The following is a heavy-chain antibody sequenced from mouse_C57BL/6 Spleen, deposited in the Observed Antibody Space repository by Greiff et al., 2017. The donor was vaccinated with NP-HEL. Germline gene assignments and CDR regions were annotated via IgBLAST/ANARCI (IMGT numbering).Heavy chain of an antibody. CDR1: GYTFTSYW. D-gene: IGHD1-1*01. CDR3: ASGTVVAYYAMDY. V-gene: IGHV1-55*01. J-gene: IGHJ4*01. Sequence: VQLQQPGAELVKPGASVKMSCKASGYTFTSYWITWVKQRPGQGLEWIGDIYPGSGSTNYNEKFKSKATLTVDTSSSTAYMQLSSLTSEDSAVYYCASGTVVAYYAMDYWGQGTSVTVSS. CDR2: IYPGSGST.